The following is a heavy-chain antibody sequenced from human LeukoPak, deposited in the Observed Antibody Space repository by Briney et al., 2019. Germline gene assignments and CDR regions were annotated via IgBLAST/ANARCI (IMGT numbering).Heavy chain of an antibody. CDR2: IYYSGST. D-gene: IGHD1-14*01. CDR1: GGSTSSGDYY. J-gene: IGHJ5*02. CDR3: CGSHHNRSLKSRVTISVDTSIQELSLKLSSEFESEGPGDHCARSLRCAGSGSYGFDP. Sequence: SETLSLTCSVSGGSTSSGDYYWSWIRQPPGKGLEWIGHIYYSGSTHHNPSLKSRVTISVDTPKNQFSLKLSSVTATDTAMYCYCGSHHNRSLKSRVTISVDTSIQELSLKLSSEFESEGPGDHCARSLRCAGSGSYGFDPWGQGTLVTVSS. V-gene: IGHV4-30-4*01.